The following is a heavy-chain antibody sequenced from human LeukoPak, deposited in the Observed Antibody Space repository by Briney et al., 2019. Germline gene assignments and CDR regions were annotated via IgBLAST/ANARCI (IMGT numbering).Heavy chain of an antibody. D-gene: IGHD3-22*01. V-gene: IGHV1-3*01. J-gene: IGHJ4*02. CDR3: ARYYYDSSGYFDY. Sequence: ASVKVSCKTSGYTFTSYAMHWVRQAPGQRLEWMGWINAGNGNTKYSQKFQGRVTITGDTSASTAYMELSSLRSEDTAVYYCARYYYDSSGYFDYWGQGTLVTVSS. CDR1: GYTFTSYA. CDR2: INAGNGNT.